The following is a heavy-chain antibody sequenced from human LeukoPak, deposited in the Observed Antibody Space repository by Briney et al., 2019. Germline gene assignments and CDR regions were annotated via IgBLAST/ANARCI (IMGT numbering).Heavy chain of an antibody. CDR2: IYYRGTT. CDR1: GGSINSHY. J-gene: IGHJ6*03. D-gene: IGHD5-24*01. Sequence: PETLSLTCTVSGGSINSHYWSCIPHPPGKGLEWIGHIYYRGTTKYIPSLKSRVTISLDMSKNQYSLKLTSATAADTAVYYCARSVATIFDYYMDVWGKGTTVTVSS. V-gene: IGHV4-59*11. CDR3: ARSVATIFDYYMDV.